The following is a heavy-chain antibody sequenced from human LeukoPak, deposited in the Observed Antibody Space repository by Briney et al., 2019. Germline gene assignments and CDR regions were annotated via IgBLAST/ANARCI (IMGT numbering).Heavy chain of an antibody. V-gene: IGHV3-7*04. D-gene: IGHD4-11*01. CDR3: ARNSRYSFDI. J-gene: IGHJ3*02. Sequence: PGGSLRLSCAASGFTFSGYWMSWVRQAPGKGLEWVALIKSDGSERYYVDSVKGRFTISRDNAKNSLYLPMNSLRAEDTAVYYCARNSRYSFDIWGQGTKVTVSS. CDR2: IKSDGSER. CDR1: GFTFSGYW.